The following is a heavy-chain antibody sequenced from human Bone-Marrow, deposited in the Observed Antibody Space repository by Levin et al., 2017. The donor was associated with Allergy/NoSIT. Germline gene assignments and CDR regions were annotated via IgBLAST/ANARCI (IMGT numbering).Heavy chain of an antibody. V-gene: IGHV3-23*01. J-gene: IGHJ5*02. CDR1: GFTFTSSA. CDR3: AKADGYYGSSAASPNRFDA. D-gene: IGHD3-22*01. CDR2: ISGSGFST. Sequence: LSLTCVASGFTFTSSAMSWVRQAPGKGLEWVLGISGSGFSTYYADSVTCLFTISRDNSKNSLYLQMNSLRAEDTAVYYCAKADGYYGSSAASPNRFDAWGQGTLVTVSS.